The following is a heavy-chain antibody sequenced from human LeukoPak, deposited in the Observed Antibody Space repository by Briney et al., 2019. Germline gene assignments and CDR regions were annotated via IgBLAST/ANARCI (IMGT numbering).Heavy chain of an antibody. V-gene: IGHV3-11*06. D-gene: IGHD5-12*01. Sequence: GGSLRLSCAASGFTFSDYYMSWIRQAPGKGLEWVSGISSSSSYIYYADSVKGRFTISRDNAKNSLYLQMNSLRVEDTAVYYCARGLVATRRGYQYYMDVWGKGTTVTVSS. CDR3: ARGLVATRRGYQYYMDV. CDR1: GFTFSDYY. J-gene: IGHJ6*03. CDR2: ISSSSSYI.